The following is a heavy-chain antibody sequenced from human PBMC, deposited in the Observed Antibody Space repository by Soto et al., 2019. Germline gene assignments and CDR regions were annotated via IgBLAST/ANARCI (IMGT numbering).Heavy chain of an antibody. CDR1: GGSISSGDYY. J-gene: IGHJ5*02. CDR2: IYYSGST. D-gene: IGHD3-10*01. Sequence: PSETLSLTCTVSGGSISSGDYYWSWIRQPPGKGLEWIGYIYYSGSTYYNPSLKSRVTISVDTSKNQFSLKLSSVTAADTAVYYRARYLREDYYATNWFDPWGQGTLVTVSS. V-gene: IGHV4-30-4*01. CDR3: ARYLREDYYATNWFDP.